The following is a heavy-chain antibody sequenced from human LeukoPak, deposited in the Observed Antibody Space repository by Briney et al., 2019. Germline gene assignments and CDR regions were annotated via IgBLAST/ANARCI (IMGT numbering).Heavy chain of an antibody. CDR3: AKKGATTGDFDY. CDR2: ISGSGGDT. Sequence: GSLRLSCAASGFTFSNFLMTWVRQAPGKGPEWVSAISGSGGDTYCADSVKGRFTISRDNSKNALYLQMNSLRAEDTAVYYCAKKGATTGDFDYWGQGTLVTVSS. V-gene: IGHV3-23*01. J-gene: IGHJ4*02. D-gene: IGHD1-26*01. CDR1: GFTFSNFL.